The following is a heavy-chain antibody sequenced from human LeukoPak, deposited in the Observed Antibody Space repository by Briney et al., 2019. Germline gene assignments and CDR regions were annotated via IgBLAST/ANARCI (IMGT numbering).Heavy chain of an antibody. CDR2: IYYSGDT. CDR3: ARRLGSAMYFDY. Sequence: PSETLSLTCTVSGGSIRSSSYYWGWIRQPPGKGLEWIGNIYYSGDTYYNPSLKSRLTMSVDTSNNQFSLKLRPVTAADTAVYYCARRLGSAMYFDYWGQGTQVSVSS. J-gene: IGHJ4*02. D-gene: IGHD5-18*01. V-gene: IGHV4-39*01. CDR1: GGSIRSSSYY.